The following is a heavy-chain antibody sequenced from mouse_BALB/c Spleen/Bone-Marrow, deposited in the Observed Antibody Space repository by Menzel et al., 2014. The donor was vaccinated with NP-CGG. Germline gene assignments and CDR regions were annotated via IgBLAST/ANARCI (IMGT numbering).Heavy chain of an antibody. V-gene: IGHV3-8*02. CDR3: ARYPLNYYGSPWFAY. CDR2: ISYSGST. J-gene: IGHJ3*01. CDR1: GDSITSGY. Sequence: DVKLQESGPSLVKPSQPLSLTCSVTGDSITSGYWNWIRKFPGNKLEYMGYISYSGSTYYNPSLKSRISITRDTSKNQYYLQLNSVTTEDTATYYCARYPLNYYGSPWFAYWGQGTLVTVSA. D-gene: IGHD1-1*01.